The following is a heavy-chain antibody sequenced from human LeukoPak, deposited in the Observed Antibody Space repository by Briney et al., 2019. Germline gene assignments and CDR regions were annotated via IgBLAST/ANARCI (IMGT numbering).Heavy chain of an antibody. D-gene: IGHD1-26*01. CDR3: ARATIMGATQSPFDY. CDR1: GYTFTNYW. Sequence: GESLKISCQGSGYTFTNYWIHWVRQMPGKGLEWMGIIYPGDSDTRYSPSFQGQVTISADKSISIAYLQWSSLKASDNAVYYCARATIMGATQSPFDYWGQGTLVTVSS. V-gene: IGHV5-51*01. J-gene: IGHJ4*02. CDR2: IYPGDSDT.